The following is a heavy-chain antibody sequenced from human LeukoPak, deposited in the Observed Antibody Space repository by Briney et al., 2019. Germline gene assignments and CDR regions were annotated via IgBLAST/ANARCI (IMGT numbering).Heavy chain of an antibody. Sequence: SETLSLACTVSGGSVSSGSYFWSWIRQPPGKGLEWIGYIYYSGSTNYNPSLKSRVTISVDTSKNQFSLKLSSVTAADTAVYYCARDDGSAGGTDAFDIWGQGTMVTVSS. J-gene: IGHJ3*02. CDR2: IYYSGST. V-gene: IGHV4-61*01. D-gene: IGHD1-1*01. CDR1: GGSVSSGSYF. CDR3: ARDDGSAGGTDAFDI.